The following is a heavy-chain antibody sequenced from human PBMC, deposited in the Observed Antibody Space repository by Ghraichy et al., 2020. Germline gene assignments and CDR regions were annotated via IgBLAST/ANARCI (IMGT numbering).Heavy chain of an antibody. CDR1: GGSISSYY. Sequence: SETLSLTCTVSGGSISSYYWSWIRQPPGKGLEWIGYIYYSGSTNYNPSLKSRVTMSVDTSKNQFSLKLSSVTAADTAVYYCAARIVSRPTCFDPWGQGTLVTVSS. J-gene: IGHJ5*02. CDR3: AARIVSRPTCFDP. D-gene: IGHD6-6*01. CDR2: IYYSGST. V-gene: IGHV4-59*01.